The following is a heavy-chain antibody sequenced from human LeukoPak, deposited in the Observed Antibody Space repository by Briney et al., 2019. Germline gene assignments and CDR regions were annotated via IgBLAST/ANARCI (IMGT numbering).Heavy chain of an antibody. CDR2: IKRKSDGGTT. CDR1: VFPFSISW. J-gene: IGHJ6*04. D-gene: IGHD3-9*01. V-gene: IGHV3-15*01. Sequence: GGSLRLSCAAPVFPFSISWMSWVRRAPGKGLEWVGRIKRKSDGGTTDYAAPVKGRFTISRDDSKNMLFLQMNSLKTEDTAVYYCTAEKYFALDVWGKGTTVTVSS. CDR3: TAEKYFALDV.